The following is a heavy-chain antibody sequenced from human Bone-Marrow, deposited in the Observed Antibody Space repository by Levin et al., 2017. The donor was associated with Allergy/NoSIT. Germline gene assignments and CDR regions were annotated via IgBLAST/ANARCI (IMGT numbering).Heavy chain of an antibody. CDR2: VSRSSTYI. Sequence: GESLKISCEASGFTFSSYSMNWVRQAPGKGLEWVSSVSRSSTYIYYADSVQGRFTISRDNAKNSLYLQMNSLRAEDTAVYYCASSPVDSSGYHSYWYFDLWGRGTLVTVSS. V-gene: IGHV3-21*01. CDR1: GFTFSSYS. D-gene: IGHD3-22*01. J-gene: IGHJ2*01. CDR3: ASSPVDSSGYHSYWYFDL.